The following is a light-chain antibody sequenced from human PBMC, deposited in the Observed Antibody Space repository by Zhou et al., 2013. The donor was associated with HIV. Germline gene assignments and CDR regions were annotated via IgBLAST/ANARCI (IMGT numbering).Light chain of an antibody. V-gene: IGKV1-33*01. CDR3: QQYHTLPVT. J-gene: IGKJ4*01. Sequence: DIHLTHSPPFLSASLGDRVTITCQASHDIDNHLNWFHQRPGQPPKLLIYDASTLETGVSSRFSGLGSKTDFTLIINNLRPEDSGVYFCQQYHTLPVTFGGRTEMEI. CDR2: DAS. CDR1: HDIDNH.